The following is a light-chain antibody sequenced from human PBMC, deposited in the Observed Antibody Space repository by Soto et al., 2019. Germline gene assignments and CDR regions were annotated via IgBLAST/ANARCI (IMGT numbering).Light chain of an antibody. CDR3: QHLNNYPPFT. Sequence: IQLTQSPSSLFASVGDRVSITCRASQDIKTYLAWYQQKRGKAPKLLISGTFTLQSGVPSRFNGSGSGTDFTLTISRLQPEDFATYYCQHLNNYPPFTFGPGTKVDLE. CDR2: GTF. J-gene: IGKJ3*01. CDR1: QDIKTY. V-gene: IGKV1-9*01.